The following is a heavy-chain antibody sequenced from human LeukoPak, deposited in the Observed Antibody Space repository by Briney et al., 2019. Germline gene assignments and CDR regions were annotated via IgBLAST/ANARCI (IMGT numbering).Heavy chain of an antibody. J-gene: IGHJ6*03. CDR3: ARSLHCSSTSCYYYYMDV. Sequence: SVKVSCKASGGTFSSYAISWVRQAPGQGLEWMGGIIPIFGTANYAQKFQGRVTITTDESTSTAYMELSSLRSEDTAVYYCARSLHCSSTSCYYYYMDVWGKGTTVTVSS. CDR1: GGTFSSYA. CDR2: IIPIFGTA. D-gene: IGHD2-2*01. V-gene: IGHV1-69*05.